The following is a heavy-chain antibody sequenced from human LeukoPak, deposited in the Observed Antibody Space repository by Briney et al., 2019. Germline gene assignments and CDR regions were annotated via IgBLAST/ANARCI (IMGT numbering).Heavy chain of an antibody. Sequence: PGGSLRLSCAASGFTFSSYGMHWVRQAPGKGLEWVAVISYDGSNKYYADSVKGRFTISRDNSKNTLYLQMNSLRAEDTAVYYCAKLASRIVAPTIGGGFDYWGQGTLVTVSS. CDR3: AKLASRIVAPTIGGGFDY. CDR1: GFTFSSYG. V-gene: IGHV3-30*18. J-gene: IGHJ4*02. D-gene: IGHD5-12*01. CDR2: ISYDGSNK.